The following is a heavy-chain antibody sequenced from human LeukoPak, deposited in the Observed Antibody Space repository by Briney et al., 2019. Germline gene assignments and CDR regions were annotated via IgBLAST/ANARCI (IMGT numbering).Heavy chain of an antibody. Sequence: SETLSLTCTVSGGSISSYYWSWIRQPPGKGLEWIGYIYYSGSTNYNPSLKSRVTISVVTSKNQFSLKLSSVTAADTAVDYCARRHGERDAFDIWGQGTMVTVSS. CDR2: IYYSGST. CDR1: GGSISSYY. J-gene: IGHJ3*02. D-gene: IGHD1-26*01. CDR3: ARRHGERDAFDI. V-gene: IGHV4-59*01.